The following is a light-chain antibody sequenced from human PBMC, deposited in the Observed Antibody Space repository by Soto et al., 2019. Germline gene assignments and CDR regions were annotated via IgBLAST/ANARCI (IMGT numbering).Light chain of an antibody. V-gene: IGLV2-14*01. CDR2: EVS. CDR3: SSYAVSSSIYV. CDR1: SSDVGSYNY. J-gene: IGLJ1*01. Sequence: QSALTQPASVSGSPGQSITISCTGSSSDVGSYNYVSWYQHHPGKVPEVIIYEVSNRTSGISNRFSGSKSGNTASLTISGLRAQDEAHYFCSSYAVSSSIYVFGTGTKLTVL.